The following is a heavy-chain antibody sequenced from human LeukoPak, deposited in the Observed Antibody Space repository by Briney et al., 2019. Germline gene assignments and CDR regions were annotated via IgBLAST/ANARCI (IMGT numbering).Heavy chain of an antibody. CDR2: ISSSSSTI. V-gene: IGHV3-48*01. J-gene: IGHJ4*02. CDR3: ARDKIPSYYGSGSYVDY. D-gene: IGHD3-10*01. Sequence: QXXXXGXXWVSXISSSSSTIYYADSVKGRFTISRDNANNSLYLQMNSLRAEDTAVYYCARDKIPSYYGSGSYVDYWGQGTLVTVSS.